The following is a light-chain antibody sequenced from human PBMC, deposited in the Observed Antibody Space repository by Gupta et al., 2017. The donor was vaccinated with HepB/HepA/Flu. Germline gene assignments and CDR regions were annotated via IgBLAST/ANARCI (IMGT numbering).Light chain of an antibody. CDR2: WAS. Sequence: DIVMTQSPDSLAVSLGERATINCKSSQSGLYSSNNKNYLAWYQQKPGQPPKLLIYWASTREAGVPDRFSGSGYGTDFTLTISSRQAEDVAVYYCQQDDHNPPWTFGQGTKVEIK. CDR1: QSGLYSSNNKNY. CDR3: QQDDHNPPWT. J-gene: IGKJ1*01. V-gene: IGKV4-1*01.